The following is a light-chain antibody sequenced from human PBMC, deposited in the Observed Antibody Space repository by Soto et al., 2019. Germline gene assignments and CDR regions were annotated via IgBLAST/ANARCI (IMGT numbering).Light chain of an antibody. J-gene: IGKJ5*01. Sequence: ETVMTQSPATLSVSPGERATLSCRASQSVSSNLAWYQQKLGQSPRLLIYDASNRATGIPARFSGSGSGTDFTLTVSSLEPEDFAVYYCQQRSNWPRITFGQGTRLEI. CDR1: QSVSSN. CDR2: DAS. CDR3: QQRSNWPRIT. V-gene: IGKV3-11*01.